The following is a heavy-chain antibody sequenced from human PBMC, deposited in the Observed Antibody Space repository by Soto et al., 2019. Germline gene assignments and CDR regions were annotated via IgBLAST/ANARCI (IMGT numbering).Heavy chain of an antibody. D-gene: IGHD6-25*01. J-gene: IGHJ5*01. Sequence: KASETLSLTCTVSGGSISSSSYYWGWIRQPPGKGLEWIGSIYYSGSTYYNPSLKSRVTISVDTSKNQFSLKLSSVTAADTAVYYCARQCSGVTCHWFVFWGQGTLVIVSA. CDR3: ARQCSGVTCHWFVF. CDR1: GGSISSSSYY. V-gene: IGHV4-39*01. CDR2: IYYSGST.